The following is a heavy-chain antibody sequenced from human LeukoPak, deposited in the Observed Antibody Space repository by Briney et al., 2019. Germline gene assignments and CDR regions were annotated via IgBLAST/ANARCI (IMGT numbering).Heavy chain of an antibody. CDR3: ASGSYYSGGDCQWDWYFDL. Sequence: GESLKISCKGSGYSFTSYWIGWVRQMPGKGLEWMGIIYPGDSDTRYSPSFQGQVTISADKSISTAYLQWSSLKASDTAMYYCASGSYYSGGDCQWDWYFDLWGRGTLVTVSS. D-gene: IGHD2-21*02. V-gene: IGHV5-51*01. J-gene: IGHJ2*01. CDR2: IYPGDSDT. CDR1: GYSFTSYW.